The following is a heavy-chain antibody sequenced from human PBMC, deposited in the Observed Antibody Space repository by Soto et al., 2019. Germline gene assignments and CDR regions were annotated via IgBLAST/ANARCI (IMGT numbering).Heavy chain of an antibody. CDR2: IYPGDSDT. V-gene: IGHV5-51*01. CDR1: GYRFTSYW. Sequence: PGASLKISCQGSGYRFTSYWIGWVRQMTGKGLEWMGIIYPGDSDTRYSPSFQGQVTISADKSISTAYLQWSSLKASDTAMYYCSRSETYGERYYYGMDVWGQGTTVTVSS. CDR3: SRSETYGERYYYGMDV. J-gene: IGHJ6*02. D-gene: IGHD4-17*01.